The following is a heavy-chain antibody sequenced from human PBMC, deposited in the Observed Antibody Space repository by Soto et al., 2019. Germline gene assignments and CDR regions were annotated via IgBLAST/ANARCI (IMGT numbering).Heavy chain of an antibody. D-gene: IGHD3-16*02. CDR3: ARGMCPPFID. Sequence: QVQLQESGPGLVKPSETLSLTCTVSGGSISSYYWSWIRQRPGKGLEWIWYIYYSRSTNFNPSLNPRVSMSIDTSKNQFALKLSYVAASDTAVYYCARGMCPPFIDWGQGTLVTVSS. CDR2: IYYSRST. V-gene: IGHV4-59*01. CDR1: GGSISSYY. J-gene: IGHJ4*02.